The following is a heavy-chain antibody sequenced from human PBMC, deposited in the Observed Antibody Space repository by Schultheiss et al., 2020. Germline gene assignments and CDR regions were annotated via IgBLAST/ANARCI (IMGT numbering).Heavy chain of an antibody. D-gene: IGHD6-19*01. CDR3: AREGPYSSGWYYYYYGMDV. J-gene: IGHJ6*02. CDR1: GFTFSSYW. Sequence: GGSLRLSCAASGFTFSSYWMHWVRQAPGKGLVWVSRINSDGSSTSYADSVKGRFTISRDNAKNTLYLQMNSLRAEDTAVYYCAREGPYSSGWYYYYYGMDVWGQGTTVNVSS. CDR2: INSDGSST. V-gene: IGHV3-74*01.